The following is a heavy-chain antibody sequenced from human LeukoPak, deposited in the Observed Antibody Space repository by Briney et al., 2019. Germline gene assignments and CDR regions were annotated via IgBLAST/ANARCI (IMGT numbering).Heavy chain of an antibody. V-gene: IGHV3-53*01. CDR2: IYSGGST. J-gene: IGHJ4*02. CDR1: GFTVSSNY. CDR3: ARERYCTNGVCYDHYFDY. Sequence: GGSLRLSCAASGFTVSSNYMSWVRQAPGKGLEWVSVIYSGGSTYHADSVKGRFTISRDNSKNTLYLQMNSLRAEDTAVYYCARERYCTNGVCYDHYFDYWGQGTLVTVSS. D-gene: IGHD2-8*01.